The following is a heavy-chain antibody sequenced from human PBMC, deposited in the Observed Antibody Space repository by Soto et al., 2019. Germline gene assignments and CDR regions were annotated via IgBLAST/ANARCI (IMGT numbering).Heavy chain of an antibody. V-gene: IGHV3-23*01. Sequence: EVQLLESGGGFVQPGGSLRLSCAASGFRFSDFAMMWVRQAPGRGLEWVSAITGTASITYYADSVKGRLAISRDNSKNTLYLQINSLRAEDTAIYYCAKGAEGYVVSSLDSWGQGTLITVSS. CDR2: ITGTASIT. CDR3: AKGAEGYVVSSLDS. J-gene: IGHJ4*02. CDR1: GFRFSDFA. D-gene: IGHD5-12*01.